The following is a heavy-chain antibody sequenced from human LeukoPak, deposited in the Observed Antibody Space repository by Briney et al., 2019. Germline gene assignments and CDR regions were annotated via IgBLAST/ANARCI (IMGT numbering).Heavy chain of an antibody. J-gene: IGHJ4*02. D-gene: IGHD1-26*01. CDR3: ARGREWEPKVFDY. V-gene: IGHV4-59*01. CDR1: GGSSSGYY. Sequence: PSETLSLTCTVSGGSSSGYYWSWIRQPPGNGLEWIGYIYYSGSTNYNPSLKSRVTISVDTSKNQFSLKLSSVTAADTAVYYCARGREWEPKVFDYWGQGTLVTVSS. CDR2: IYYSGST.